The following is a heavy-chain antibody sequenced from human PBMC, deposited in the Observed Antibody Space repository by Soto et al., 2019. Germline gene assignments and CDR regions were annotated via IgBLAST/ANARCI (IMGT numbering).Heavy chain of an antibody. CDR3: AREGINNYNEYYFDS. V-gene: IGHV3-21*01. CDR2: ISGSGNYT. CDR1: GFTFSTYS. D-gene: IGHD4-4*01. Sequence: EMHLVESGGGLVKPGGSLRLSCAASGFTFSTYSMNWVRQAPGKGLEWVSSISGSGNYTNYADFLRGRFTISRDNAKTSLYLQMNSLRAEDTAVYYCAREGINNYNEYYFDSWGQGTVVTVSS. J-gene: IGHJ4*02.